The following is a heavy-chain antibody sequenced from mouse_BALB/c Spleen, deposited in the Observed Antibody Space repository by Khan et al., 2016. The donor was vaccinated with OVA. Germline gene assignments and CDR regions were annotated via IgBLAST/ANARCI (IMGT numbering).Heavy chain of an antibody. D-gene: IGHD1-1*01. CDR3: ARGNYYGSNSGFAY. V-gene: IGHV9-3*02. CDR1: GYTFTDYG. J-gene: IGHJ3*01. CDR2: INANTGEP. Sequence: QIQLVQSGPELKKPGETVKISCKASGYTFTDYGMNWVKQAPGKGLKWMGWINANTGEPTYAEEFKGRFAFSLETSASTAYLQINNLKNEDTATYCCARGNYYGSNSGFAYWGQGTLVTVSA.